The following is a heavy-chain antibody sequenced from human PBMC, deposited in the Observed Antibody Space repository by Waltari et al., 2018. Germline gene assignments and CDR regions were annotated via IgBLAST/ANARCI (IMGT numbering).Heavy chain of an antibody. V-gene: IGHV5-51*01. Sequence: EVQLVQSGAEVKKPGESLKISCKGSGYSFTSYWIGWVRQMPGKGLEWMGITYPGDSETRYSPSFQGQVTISADKSISTAYLQWSSLKASDTAMYYCARQYPPCSGGSCYDYWGQGTLVTVSS. CDR2: TYPGDSET. J-gene: IGHJ4*02. CDR3: ARQYPPCSGGSCYDY. CDR1: GYSFTSYW. D-gene: IGHD2-15*01.